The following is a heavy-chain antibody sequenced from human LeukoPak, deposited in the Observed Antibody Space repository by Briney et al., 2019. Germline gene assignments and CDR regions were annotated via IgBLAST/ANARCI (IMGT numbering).Heavy chain of an antibody. Sequence: ASVKVSCKASGYTFTGYYMHWVRQAPGQGLEWMGWINPNSGGTNYAQKFQGRVTMTRDTSISAAYMELSRLRSDDTAVYYCARGLGNHLPVRIYGSGFNDYWGQGTLVTVSS. D-gene: IGHD3-10*01. J-gene: IGHJ4*02. CDR2: INPNSGGT. CDR1: GYTFTGYY. CDR3: ARGLGNHLPVRIYGSGFNDY. V-gene: IGHV1-2*02.